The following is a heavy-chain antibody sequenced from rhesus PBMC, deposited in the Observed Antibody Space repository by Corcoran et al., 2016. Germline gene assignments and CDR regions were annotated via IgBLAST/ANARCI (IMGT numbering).Heavy chain of an antibody. CDR3: ARGREGIAVDY. J-gene: IGHJ4*01. Sequence: QVQLQESGPGLVKPSETLSLTCAVSGGSFSSYWWGWIRQPPGKGLEGIGSIYGSSGSTEYTPPLKSRATISRDTSKNQFSLKLSSVTAADPAVYYCARGREGIAVDYWGQGVLVTVSS. CDR1: GGSFSSYW. D-gene: IGHD2-2*01. CDR2: IYGSSGST. V-gene: IGHV4-160*01.